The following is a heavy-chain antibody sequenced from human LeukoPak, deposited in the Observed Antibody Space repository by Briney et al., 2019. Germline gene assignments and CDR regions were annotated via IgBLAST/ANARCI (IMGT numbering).Heavy chain of an antibody. CDR3: ARDGDYGGFSDYYYGMDV. D-gene: IGHD4-23*01. J-gene: IGHJ6*02. Sequence: PGGSLRLSCAASGFTFSSYGMHWVRQAPGKGLGWVAVIWYDGSNKYYADSVKGRFTISRDNSKNTLYLQMNSLRAEDTAVYYCARDGDYGGFSDYYYGMDVWGQGTTVTVSS. CDR2: IWYDGSNK. V-gene: IGHV3-33*08. CDR1: GFTFSSYG.